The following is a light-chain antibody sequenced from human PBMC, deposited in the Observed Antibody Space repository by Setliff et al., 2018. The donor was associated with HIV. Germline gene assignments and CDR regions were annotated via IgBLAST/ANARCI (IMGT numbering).Light chain of an antibody. J-gene: IGLJ1*01. CDR2: DVS. CDR3: CSYTSSSTLYV. Sequence: QSALTQPRSVSGSPGQSVTFSCTGSSSDVGAYNYVSWYQQHPGKAPKLIIYDVSKRPSGVPDRFSGSKSGDTASLTISGLQSEDEADYYCCSYTSSSTLYVFGTGTKVTVL. V-gene: IGLV2-11*01. CDR1: SSDVGAYNY.